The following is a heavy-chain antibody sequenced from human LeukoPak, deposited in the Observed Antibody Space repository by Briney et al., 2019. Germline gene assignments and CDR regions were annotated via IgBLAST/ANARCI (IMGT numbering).Heavy chain of an antibody. CDR1: GGSISNYY. Sequence: SETLSLTCTISGGSISNYYWSWIRLPAGKGLEWIGRISSGGSTQSNPSLESRVTLLIDTSTNQLSLNLSPVTAADTAIYYCARDYAFSSGSYSLSYYYGLDVWGQGTTVTVSS. CDR3: ARDYAFSSGSYSLSYYYGLDV. V-gene: IGHV4-4*07. CDR2: ISSGGST. J-gene: IGHJ6*02. D-gene: IGHD3-3*01.